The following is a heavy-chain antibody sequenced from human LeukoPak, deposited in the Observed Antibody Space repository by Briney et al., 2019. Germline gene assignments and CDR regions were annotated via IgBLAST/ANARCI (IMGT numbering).Heavy chain of an antibody. V-gene: IGHV1-69*05. J-gene: IGHJ4*02. CDR1: GGTFSSYA. D-gene: IGHD2-15*01. Sequence: GASVKLSCKASGGTFSSYAISWAPQAPGQRLEGRGGIIPIFGTANYAQKFPGRVTITTDESTSTAYRELSSLRSEDTAVYYCARARDYCSGGSCGPYYFDYWGQGTLVTVSS. CDR2: IIPIFGTA. CDR3: ARARDYCSGGSCGPYYFDY.